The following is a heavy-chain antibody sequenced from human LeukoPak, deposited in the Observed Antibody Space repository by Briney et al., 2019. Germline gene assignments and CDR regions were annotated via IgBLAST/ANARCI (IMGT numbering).Heavy chain of an antibody. V-gene: IGHV4-39*01. CDR1: GGSITTSLYY. Sequence: SETLSLTCTVSGGSITTSLYYWGEIRQPPGKGLEWIGSIYYSGTTYYNPSLRSRVTISIDTSKNQFSLKLRSVTAADTALYYCARLDYYDTKYYFDYWGQGTLVTVSS. J-gene: IGHJ4*02. D-gene: IGHD3-22*01. CDR2: IYYSGTT. CDR3: ARLDYYDTKYYFDY.